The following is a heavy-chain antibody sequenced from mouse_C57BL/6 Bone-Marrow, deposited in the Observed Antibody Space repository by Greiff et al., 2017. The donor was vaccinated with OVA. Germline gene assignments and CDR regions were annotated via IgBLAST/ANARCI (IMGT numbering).Heavy chain of an antibody. CDR1: GFTFSDFY. CDR3: ARDALTGTYAMDY. J-gene: IGHJ4*01. CDR2: SRNKANDYTT. D-gene: IGHD4-1*01. V-gene: IGHV7-1*01. Sequence: EVQRVESGGGLVQSGRSLRLSCATSGFTFSDFYMEWVRQAPGKGLEWIAASRNKANDYTTEYSASVKGRFIVSRDTSQSILYLQMNALRAEDTAIYYCARDALTGTYAMDYWGQGTSVTVSS.